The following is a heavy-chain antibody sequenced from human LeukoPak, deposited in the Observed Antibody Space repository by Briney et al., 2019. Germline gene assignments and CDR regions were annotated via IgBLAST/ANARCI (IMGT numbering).Heavy chain of an antibody. V-gene: IGHV1-24*01. D-gene: IGHD2-15*01. CDR2: IDHENGEE. CDR1: GYSLSELL. J-gene: IGHJ4*02. CDR3: ATEGDYSLDY. Sequence: ASVKVSCKVSGYSLSELLIHWVRQPLGKGLEWMAGIDHENGEEVSAQNFQGGVTVAKDTSTDTAYMELSGLKSDDSAIYYCATEGDYSLDYWGQGTLVIVSS.